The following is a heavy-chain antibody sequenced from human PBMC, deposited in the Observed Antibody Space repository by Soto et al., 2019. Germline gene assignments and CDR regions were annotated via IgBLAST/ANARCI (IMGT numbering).Heavy chain of an antibody. CDR1: GGSISSSSYY. V-gene: IGHV4-39*01. J-gene: IGHJ4*02. CDR3: ARQLRDILTGYYRAFDY. CDR2: IYYSGST. D-gene: IGHD3-9*01. Sequence: QLQLQESGPGLVKPSETLSLTCTVSGGSISSSSYYWGWIRQPPGKGLEWIGSIYYSGSTYYNPSLKSRVTISVDTSKNQFSLKLSSVTAADTAVYYCARQLRDILTGYYRAFDYWGQGTLVTVSS.